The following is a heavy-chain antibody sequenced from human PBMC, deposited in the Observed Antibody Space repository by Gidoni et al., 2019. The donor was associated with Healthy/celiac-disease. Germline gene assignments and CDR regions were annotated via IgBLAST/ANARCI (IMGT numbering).Heavy chain of an antibody. J-gene: IGHJ3*02. D-gene: IGHD6-19*01. Sequence: EVQLVESGGGLIQPGGSLRLSCAASGFTVSSNYMSWVRQAPGKGLEWVSVIYSGGSTYYADSVKGRFTISRDNSKNTLYLQMNSLRAEDTAVYYCAREGDYSSGSDAFDIWGQGTMVTVSS. CDR3: AREGDYSSGSDAFDI. CDR2: IYSGGST. V-gene: IGHV3-53*01. CDR1: GFTVSSNY.